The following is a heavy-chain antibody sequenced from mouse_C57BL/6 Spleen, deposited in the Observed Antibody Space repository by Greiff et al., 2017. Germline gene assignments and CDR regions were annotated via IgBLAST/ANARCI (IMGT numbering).Heavy chain of an antibody. J-gene: IGHJ2*01. Sequence: QVQLQQSGAELVRPGDSVKLSCKASGYTFTDYYINWVQLRPGQGLVWIARIFLGRGNTYYNAKFKGKTTLTAEKSSSTAYMQLSSLTSEDSAVYFCARSRGNSGNYWRQGTTLTVSS. CDR1: GYTFTDYY. CDR3: ARSRGNSGNY. V-gene: IGHV1-76*01. CDR2: IFLGRGNT. D-gene: IGHD2-1*01.